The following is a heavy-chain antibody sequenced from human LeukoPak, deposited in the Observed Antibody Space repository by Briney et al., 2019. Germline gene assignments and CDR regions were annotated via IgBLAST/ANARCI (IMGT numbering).Heavy chain of an antibody. D-gene: IGHD3-16*02. Sequence: SETLSLTCTVSGGSISSSSYYWGWIRQPPGKGLEWIGSIYYSGSTYYNPSLKSRVTISVDTSKNQFSLKLSSVTAADTAVYYCARDRAYVWGSYRYPFDYWGQGTLVTVSS. CDR3: ARDRAYVWGSYRYPFDY. CDR1: GGSISSSSYY. J-gene: IGHJ4*02. V-gene: IGHV4-39*07. CDR2: IYYSGST.